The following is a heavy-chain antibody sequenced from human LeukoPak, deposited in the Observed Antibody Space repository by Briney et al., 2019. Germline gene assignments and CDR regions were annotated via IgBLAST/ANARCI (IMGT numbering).Heavy chain of an antibody. CDR2: IFYSGNT. J-gene: IGHJ4*02. V-gene: IGHV4-39*01. D-gene: IGHD2-21*01. Sequence: PSQTLSLTXTVSGGSISSSGFYWGWIRQPPGKGLEWIGSIFYSGNTYYNPSLRSRVTISVDTSKNQFSLRLTFVTAADTAVFYCATLWGPLAYCGANCFAREGYWGQGTLVTVSS. CDR3: ATLWGPLAYCGANCFAREGY. CDR1: GGSISSSGFY.